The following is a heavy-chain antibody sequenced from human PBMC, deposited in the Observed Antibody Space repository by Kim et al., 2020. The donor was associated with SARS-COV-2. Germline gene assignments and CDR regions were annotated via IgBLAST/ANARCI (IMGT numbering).Heavy chain of an antibody. CDR3: ARDAYGSGRNDAFDI. CDR2: ISAYNGNT. Sequence: ASVKVSCKASGYTFTSYGISWVRQAPGQGLEWMGWISAYNGNTNYAQKLQGRVTMTTDTSTSTAYMELRSLRSDDTAVYYCARDAYGSGRNDAFDIWGQGTMVTVSS. CDR1: GYTFTSYG. D-gene: IGHD3-10*01. V-gene: IGHV1-18*01. J-gene: IGHJ3*02.